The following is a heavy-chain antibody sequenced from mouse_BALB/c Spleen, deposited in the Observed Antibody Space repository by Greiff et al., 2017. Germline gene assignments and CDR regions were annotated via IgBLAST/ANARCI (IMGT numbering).Heavy chain of an antibody. CDR1: GYAFSSYW. J-gene: IGHJ4*01. Sequence: QVQLQQSGAELVRPGSSVKISCKASGYAFSSYWMNWVKQRPGQGLEWIGQIYPGDGDTNYNGKFKGKATLTADKSSSTAYMQLSSLTSEDSAVYFCARYYGSRHAMDYWGQGTSVTVSS. CDR3: ARYYGSRHAMDY. CDR2: IYPGDGDT. V-gene: IGHV1-80*01. D-gene: IGHD1-1*01.